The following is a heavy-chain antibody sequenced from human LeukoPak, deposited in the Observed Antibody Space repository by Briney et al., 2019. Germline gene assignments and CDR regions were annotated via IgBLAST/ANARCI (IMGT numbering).Heavy chain of an antibody. J-gene: IGHJ4*02. CDR1: GGSISSYY. V-gene: IGHV4-4*07. CDR3: ARGSSKLYYFDY. CDR2: ISTSGST. Sequence: SETLSLTCTVSGGSISSYYWSWIRQPAGKGLESIGHISTSGSTNYNPSLKSRVTMSVDTSKNQFSLKLSSVTAADTAVYYCARGSSKLYYFDYWGQGTLVTVSS.